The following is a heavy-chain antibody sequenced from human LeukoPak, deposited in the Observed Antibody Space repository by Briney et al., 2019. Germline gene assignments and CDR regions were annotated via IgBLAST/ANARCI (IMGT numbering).Heavy chain of an antibody. J-gene: IGHJ4*02. Sequence: SETLSLTCAVHGGSFSGYYWSWIRQPPGKGLEWIGEINHSGSTNYNPSLKSRVTISVDTSKNQFSLKLSSVTAADTAVYYCARPYSSSWTRRYYFDYWGQGTLSPSPQ. CDR3: ARPYSSSWTRRYYFDY. CDR1: GGSFSGYY. D-gene: IGHD6-13*01. V-gene: IGHV4-34*01. CDR2: INHSGST.